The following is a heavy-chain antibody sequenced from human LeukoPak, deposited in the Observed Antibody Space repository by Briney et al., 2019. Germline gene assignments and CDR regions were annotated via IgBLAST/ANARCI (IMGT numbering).Heavy chain of an antibody. Sequence: ASVKVSCKASGYTFTGYYMHWVRQAPGQGLEWMGWINPNSGGTNYAQKFQGRVTMTRDTSISTAYMELSRLRSDDTAVYYCARDQDYDFWSGYQRGNWFDPWGQGTLVTVSS. CDR1: GYTFTGYY. CDR3: ARDQDYDFWSGYQRGNWFDP. CDR2: INPNSGGT. J-gene: IGHJ5*02. V-gene: IGHV1-2*02. D-gene: IGHD3-3*01.